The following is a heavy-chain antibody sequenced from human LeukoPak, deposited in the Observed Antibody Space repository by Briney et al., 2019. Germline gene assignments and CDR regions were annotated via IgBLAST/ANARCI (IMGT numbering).Heavy chain of an antibody. CDR1: GFTFSSEA. CDR3: ARDGYCTNGVCYNDY. V-gene: IGHV3-53*01. D-gene: IGHD2-8*01. Sequence: PGGSLRLSCAVSGFTFSSEAMSWVRQAPGKGLEWVSVIYSGGSTYYADSVKGRFTISRDNSKNTLYLQMNSLRAEDTAVYYCARDGYCTNGVCYNDYWGQGTLVTVSS. CDR2: IYSGGST. J-gene: IGHJ4*02.